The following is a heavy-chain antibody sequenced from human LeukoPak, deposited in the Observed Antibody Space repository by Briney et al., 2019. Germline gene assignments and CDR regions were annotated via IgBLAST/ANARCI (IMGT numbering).Heavy chain of an antibody. V-gene: IGHV1-69*05. CDR3: ARRRSQIANHWFDT. CDR1: GRTLRSYA. Sequence: SVKVSCKVSGRTLRSYAMRWARQAPGQGLEWMGGIIPTFGTANYAQKFQGRVTITTDESTSTAYMELSSLRSEDTAVYYCARRRSQIANHWFDTWGEGTLVTVSS. D-gene: IGHD2-21*01. J-gene: IGHJ5*02. CDR2: IIPTFGTA.